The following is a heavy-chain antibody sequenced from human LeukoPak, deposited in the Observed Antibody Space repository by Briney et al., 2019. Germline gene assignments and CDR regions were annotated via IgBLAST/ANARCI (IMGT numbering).Heavy chain of an antibody. CDR2: IIPIFGTA. CDR3: ARLKNYYDSSGYYRAGGFDP. V-gene: IGHV1-69*05. Sequence: GASVKVSCKASGGTFSSYAINWVRQAPGQGLEWMGRIIPIFGTANYAQKFQGRVTITTDESTSTAYMELSSLRSEDTAVYYCARLKNYYDSSGYYRAGGFDPWGQGTLVTVSS. J-gene: IGHJ5*02. CDR1: GGTFSSYA. D-gene: IGHD3-22*01.